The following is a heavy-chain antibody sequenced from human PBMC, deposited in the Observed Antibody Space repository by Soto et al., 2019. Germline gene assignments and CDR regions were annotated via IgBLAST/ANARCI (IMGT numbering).Heavy chain of an antibody. D-gene: IGHD2-8*01. Sequence: PSETLSLTCSVSGDSITTNGYYWGWIRQPPGKGLQWSGNVYWTGRTFSHPSLTSRVFISVDTSKNEFSLRLTSVTAADTAVYYCARSHYTYGLLIDYWGPGTLVTVSS. CDR1: GDSITTNGYY. J-gene: IGHJ4*02. V-gene: IGHV4-39*01. CDR3: ARSHYTYGLLIDY. CDR2: VYWTGRT.